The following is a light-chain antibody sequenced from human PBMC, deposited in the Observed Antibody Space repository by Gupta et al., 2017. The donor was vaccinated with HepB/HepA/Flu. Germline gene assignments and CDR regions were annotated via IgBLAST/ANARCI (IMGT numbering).Light chain of an antibody. V-gene: IGLV2-14*03. CDR2: DVT. CDR1: SSDIGGYNY. Sequence: QSALTQPASVSGSPGPSITISCTGTSSDIGGYNYVSWYQQHPGKAPKLMIYDVTDRPSVISNRFSGSKSGNSASLTISGLQAEDEADYYCSSYTSSSTWVFGGGTKLTVL. J-gene: IGLJ3*02. CDR3: SSYTSSSTWV.